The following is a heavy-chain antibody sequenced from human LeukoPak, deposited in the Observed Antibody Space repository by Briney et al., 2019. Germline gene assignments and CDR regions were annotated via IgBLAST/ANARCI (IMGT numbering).Heavy chain of an antibody. J-gene: IGHJ4*02. CDR1: GYAFTSYG. Sequence: GASVKVSCKASGYAFTSYGISWVRQAPGQGLEWMGWISAYNGNTNYAQKLQGRVTMTTDTSTSTVYMELSSLRSEDTAVYYCARTLSDSVLSYWGQGTLVTVSS. V-gene: IGHV1-18*01. CDR2: ISAYNGNT. CDR3: ARTLSDSVLSY. D-gene: IGHD3/OR15-3a*01.